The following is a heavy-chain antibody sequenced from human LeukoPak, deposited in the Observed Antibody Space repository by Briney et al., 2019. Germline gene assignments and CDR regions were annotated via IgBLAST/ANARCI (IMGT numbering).Heavy chain of an antibody. D-gene: IGHD6-13*01. J-gene: IGHJ6*03. CDR1: GFTFSNYW. CDR2: MNQDGSAK. CDR3: AKRQAAAAYYYYYYYMDV. Sequence: GGSLRLSCAASGFTFSNYWMTWVRQAPGKGLEWVANMNQDGSAKYYVDSVKGRFTISRDNAKNSLYLQMNSLRAEDTAVYYCAKRQAAAAYYYYYYYMDVWGKGTTVTVSS. V-gene: IGHV3-7*03.